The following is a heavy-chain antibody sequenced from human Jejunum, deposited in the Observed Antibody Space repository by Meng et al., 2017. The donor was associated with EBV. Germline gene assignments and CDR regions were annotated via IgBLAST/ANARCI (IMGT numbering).Heavy chain of an antibody. J-gene: IGHJ4*02. V-gene: IGHV4-4*02. D-gene: IGHD3-22*01. Sequence: QRQLETAGHGLGRPWGPRCLTRAVSGGSITSTNWWSWVRQPPGKGLEWIGEIHHSGRTNYNPSLKSRVTISVDKSKNQFSLELSSVTAADTAVYFCASVGYYDSSGYFTDYWGQGTLVTVSS. CDR1: GGSITSTNW. CDR3: ASVGYYDSSGYFTDY. CDR2: IHHSGRT.